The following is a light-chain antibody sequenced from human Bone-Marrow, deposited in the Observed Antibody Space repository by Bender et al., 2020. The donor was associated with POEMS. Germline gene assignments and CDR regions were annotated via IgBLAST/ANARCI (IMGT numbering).Light chain of an antibody. J-gene: IGLJ1*01. V-gene: IGLV1-44*01. CDR3: TSYTTSITLYV. CDR1: SSNIGTNP. Sequence: QSALTQPASVSGTPGQRVTISCSGSSSNIGTNPVNWYQQLPGTAPKLLIYINNQRPSGVPDRFSGSKSGTSASLAISGLQSDDEADYYCTSYTTSITLYVFGTGTKVTVL. CDR2: INN.